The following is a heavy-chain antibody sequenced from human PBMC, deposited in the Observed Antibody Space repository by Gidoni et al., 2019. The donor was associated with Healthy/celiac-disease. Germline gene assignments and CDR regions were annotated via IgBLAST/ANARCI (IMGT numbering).Heavy chain of an antibody. J-gene: IGHJ3*02. CDR3: ASSQLWPHGAFDI. V-gene: IGHV5-51*01. CDR1: AYSFTSYW. Sequence: EVQLVQSGAEVKKPGESLKLSCKGSAYSFTSYWIGWVRQMPGKGLEWMGIIYPGDSATRYSPAFQGQVTISADKSISTAYLQWSSLKASDTAMYYCASSQLWPHGAFDIWGQGTMVTVSS. CDR2: IYPGDSAT. D-gene: IGHD5-18*01.